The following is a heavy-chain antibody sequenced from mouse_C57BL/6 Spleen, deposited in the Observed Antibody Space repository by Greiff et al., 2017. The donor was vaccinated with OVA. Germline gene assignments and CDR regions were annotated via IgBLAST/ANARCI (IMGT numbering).Heavy chain of an antibody. J-gene: IGHJ2*01. CDR2: IDPSDSYT. Sequence: QVQLQQPGAELVMPGASVKLSCKASGYTFTSYWMHWVKQRPGQGLEWIGEIDPSDSYTNYNQKFKGKSTLTVDKSPSTAYMQLSSLTSEDSAVYYCARPGYDGYYGYWGQGTTLTVSS. CDR3: ARPGYDGYYGY. CDR1: GYTFTSYW. V-gene: IGHV1-69*01. D-gene: IGHD2-3*01.